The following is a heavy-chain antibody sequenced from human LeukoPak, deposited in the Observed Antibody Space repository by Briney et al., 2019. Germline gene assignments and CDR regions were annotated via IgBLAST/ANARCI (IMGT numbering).Heavy chain of an antibody. V-gene: IGHV3-21*01. D-gene: IGHD2-2*01. CDR1: GFIFSTYS. Sequence: GGSLRLSCAESGFIFSTYSMHWVRQAPGKGLKWVSSISSDGGYIYYADSVKGRFTISRDNAKDSLYLQMNSLRAEDTAVYYCARGNAPLPFDYWGQGTLVTVSS. J-gene: IGHJ4*02. CDR3: ARGNAPLPFDY. CDR2: ISSDGGYI.